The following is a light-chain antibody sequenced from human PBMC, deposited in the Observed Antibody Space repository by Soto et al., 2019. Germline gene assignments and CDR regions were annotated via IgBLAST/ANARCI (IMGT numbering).Light chain of an antibody. CDR2: TAS. V-gene: IGKV1-8*01. J-gene: IGKJ4*01. CDR1: QGISSH. CDR3: QQYFSFPLN. Sequence: AIRMTQSPSAFSASTGDRVTITCRASQGISSHLAWYQVKPGKAPRLLLYTASYLESGGPSRFSGSGSVTDFTLTINTLQSEDFAVYYCQQYFSFPLNFGGGTTVEIK.